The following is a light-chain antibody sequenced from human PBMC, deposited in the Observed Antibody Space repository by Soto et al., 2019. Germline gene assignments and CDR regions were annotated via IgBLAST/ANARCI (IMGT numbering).Light chain of an antibody. J-gene: IGKJ2*01. CDR1: QAISKY. Sequence: DIQMTQSPSSLSASLGDRVTITCQASQAISKYLHWYHQRPGKAPILVIYDASNLEAGAPSRFSGGGSGTSFTLTISSLQPKDIGTYFCQQYNNLPYTFGQGTKLDIK. CDR3: QQYNNLPYT. CDR2: DAS. V-gene: IGKV1-33*01.